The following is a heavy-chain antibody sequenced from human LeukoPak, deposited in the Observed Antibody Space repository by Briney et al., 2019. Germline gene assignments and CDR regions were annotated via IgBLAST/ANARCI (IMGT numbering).Heavy chain of an antibody. J-gene: IGHJ4*02. CDR1: GFTFSSYA. D-gene: IGHD1-26*01. V-gene: IGHV3-23*03. CDR3: ARVKELYRDY. Sequence: PGGSLRLSCAASGFTFSSYAMSWVRQAPGKGLEWVSVIYSGGSTYYADSVKGRFTISRDNAKNSLYLQMNSLRAEDTAVYYCARVKELYRDYWGQGTLVTVSS. CDR2: IYSGGST.